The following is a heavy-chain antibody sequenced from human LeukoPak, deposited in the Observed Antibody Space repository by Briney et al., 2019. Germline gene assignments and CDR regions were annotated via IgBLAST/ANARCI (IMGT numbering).Heavy chain of an antibody. J-gene: IGHJ4*02. Sequence: SGGSLSLSCAASGFTFDDYGMGWVRQAPGKGLEWVSGINWNGGNIGYADSVKGRFTISRDNAKNSLYLQMNSLRAEDTALYYCARVRDILTGYYVHYFDYWGQGSLVTVSS. V-gene: IGHV3-20*04. CDR2: INWNGGNI. CDR1: GFTFDDYG. CDR3: ARVRDILTGYYVHYFDY. D-gene: IGHD3-9*01.